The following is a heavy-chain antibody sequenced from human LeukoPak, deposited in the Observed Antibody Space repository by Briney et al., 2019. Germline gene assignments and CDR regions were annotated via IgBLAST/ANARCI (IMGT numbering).Heavy chain of an antibody. V-gene: IGHV3-23*01. CDR1: TFSFSRYP. CDR2: ISAGGDGT. J-gene: IGHJ1*01. CDR3: AKEEGYYYDSGGYYVEYFQH. Sequence: GGSLRLSCAASTFSFSRYPMGWVRQAPGKGLEWVSGISAGGDGTYHADPVKGRFTISRDNSKNTLFLQMNNLRAEDTAVYYCAKEEGYYYDSGGYYVEYFQHWGQGTLVTVSS. D-gene: IGHD3-22*01.